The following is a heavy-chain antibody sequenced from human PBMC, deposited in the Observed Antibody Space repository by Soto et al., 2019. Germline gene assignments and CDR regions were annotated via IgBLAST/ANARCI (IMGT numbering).Heavy chain of an antibody. V-gene: IGHV3-53*01. J-gene: IGHJ4*02. CDR1: GFSVSANY. Sequence: PGGSLRLSCVASGFSVSANYMTWMRQAPGKGLGWVSVIHGGGNTYYADSGKRRFTSSRDNSKNTVHRQLESLRVDDTAVYYCAKSSSSSGWLTIFDYWGQGTLFSVSS. CDR3: AKSSSSSGWLTIFDY. D-gene: IGHD6-19*01. CDR2: IHGGGNT.